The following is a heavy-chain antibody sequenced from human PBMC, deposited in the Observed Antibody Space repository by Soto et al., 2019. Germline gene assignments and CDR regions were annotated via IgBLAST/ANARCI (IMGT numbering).Heavy chain of an antibody. D-gene: IGHD3-9*01. CDR3: ARDDQVLVIKDYYYYMDV. Sequence: EVQLVESGGGLVKPGGSLRLSCAASGFTFSSYSMNWVRQAPGKGLEWVSSISSSSSYIYYADSVKGRFTISRDNAKNSLYLQMNSLRAEDTAVYYCARDDQVLVIKDYYYYMDVWGKGTTVTVSS. CDR2: ISSSSSYI. J-gene: IGHJ6*03. CDR1: GFTFSSYS. V-gene: IGHV3-21*01.